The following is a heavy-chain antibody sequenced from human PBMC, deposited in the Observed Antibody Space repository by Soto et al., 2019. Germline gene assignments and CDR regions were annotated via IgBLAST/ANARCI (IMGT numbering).Heavy chain of an antibody. J-gene: IGHJ4*02. CDR3: ARHTPAISISDH. V-gene: IGHV4-39*01. Sequence: PSETLSLTCTVSGGSVDSNRYYWAWIRQPPGKGLEWIGSIYYSGSTYYNPSLKSRVTISVDTSKNQFSLKLSSVTAADTAVYYCARHTPAISISDHWGQGTLVTVSS. CDR1: GGSVDSNRYY. CDR2: IYYSGST. D-gene: IGHD2-15*01.